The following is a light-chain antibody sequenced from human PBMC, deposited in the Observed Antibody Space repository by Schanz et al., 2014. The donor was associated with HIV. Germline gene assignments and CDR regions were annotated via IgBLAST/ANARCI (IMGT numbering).Light chain of an antibody. CDR3: SSYRGDHTVV. V-gene: IGLV2-14*03. Sequence: QSALTQPASVSGSPGQSITLSCTGSSSDIGAYAAVSWYQQHPDKAPRLLIYGVTSRPSGISSRFSGSASGNTASLTISGLQAEDEADYYCSSYRGDHTVVFGGGTKLTVL. J-gene: IGLJ3*02. CDR2: GVT. CDR1: SSDIGAYAA.